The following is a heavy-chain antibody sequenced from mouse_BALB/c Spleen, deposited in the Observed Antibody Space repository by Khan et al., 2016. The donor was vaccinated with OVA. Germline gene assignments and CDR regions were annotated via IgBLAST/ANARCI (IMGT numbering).Heavy chain of an antibody. V-gene: IGHV5-6*01. J-gene: IGHJ3*01. CDR2: ISSGGSYT. Sequence: EVQLQESGGDLVKPEGSLKLSCAASGFTFSTYGMSWVRQTPDKRLEWVATISSGGSYTYYPDSVQGRFTISRDNAKNTLYLQMSSLKSEDTAMFYCARLAYYYGSEGFAYWGQGTLVNGAA. CDR3: ARLAYYYGSEGFAY. CDR1: GFTFSTYG. D-gene: IGHD1-1*01.